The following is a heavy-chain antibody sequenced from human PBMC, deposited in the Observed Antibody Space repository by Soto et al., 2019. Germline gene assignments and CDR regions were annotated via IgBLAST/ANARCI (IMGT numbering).Heavy chain of an antibody. D-gene: IGHD3-9*01. CDR3: ARDSVYDILTGWDDYFDY. V-gene: IGHV3-33*01. Sequence: GGSLRLSCAASGFTFSSYGMHWVRQAPGKGLEWVAVIWYDGSNKYYADSVKGRFTISRDNSKNTLYLQMNGLRADDTAVYYCARDSVYDILTGWDDYFDYWGQGTLVTVSS. CDR2: IWYDGSNK. J-gene: IGHJ4*02. CDR1: GFTFSSYG.